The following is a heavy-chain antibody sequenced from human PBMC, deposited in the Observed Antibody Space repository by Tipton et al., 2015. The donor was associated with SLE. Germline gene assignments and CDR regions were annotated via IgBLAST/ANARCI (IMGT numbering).Heavy chain of an antibody. CDR3: ARVDFPGSYYYMDV. V-gene: IGHV4-39*07. CDR2: IYYSGST. CDR1: GGSISSSSYY. D-gene: IGHD2/OR15-2a*01. Sequence: TLSLTCTVSGGSISSSSYYWGWIRQPPGKGLEWIGSIYYSGSTYYNPSLKSRVTISVDTSKNQFSLKLSSVTAADTAVYYCARVDFPGSYYYMDVWGKGTTVTVSS. J-gene: IGHJ6*03.